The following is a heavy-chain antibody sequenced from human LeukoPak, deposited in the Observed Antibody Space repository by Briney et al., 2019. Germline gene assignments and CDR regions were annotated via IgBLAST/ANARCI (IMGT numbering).Heavy chain of an antibody. D-gene: IGHD3-10*02. CDR1: GFTFDDYA. CDR2: ISWNSGSI. J-gene: IGHJ4*02. CDR3: AKEKKILPGMFDY. V-gene: IGHV3-9*01. Sequence: GRSLRLSCAASGFTFDDYAMHWVRQAPGKGLEWVSGISWNSGSIGYADSVKGRFTISRDNAKNSLYLQMNSLRAEDTAFYYCAKEKKILPGMFDYWGQGTLVTVSS.